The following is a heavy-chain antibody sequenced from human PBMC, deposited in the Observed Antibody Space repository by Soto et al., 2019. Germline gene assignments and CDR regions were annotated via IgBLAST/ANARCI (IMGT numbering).Heavy chain of an antibody. CDR3: ARGLYCGGGCYSHFDY. D-gene: IGHD2-21*02. CDR1: GGTFSNYP. Sequence: VQLVQSGAEVKKPGSSVKVSCKASGGTFSNYPFIWVRQAPGQGLDWMGGIIPIFGTTDYGQRFQGRVTITADESTNTASMELSSLRSDDTAVYYCARGLYCGGGCYSHFDYWGQGTVVTVSS. CDR2: IIPIFGTT. J-gene: IGHJ4*02. V-gene: IGHV1-69*01.